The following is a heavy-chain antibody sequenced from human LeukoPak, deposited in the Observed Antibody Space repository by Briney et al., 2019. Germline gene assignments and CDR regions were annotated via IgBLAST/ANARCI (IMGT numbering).Heavy chain of an antibody. Sequence: SETLSLTCTVSGGSISSYYWSWIRQPPGKGLEWIGYIYYSGSTNYNPSLKSRVTISVDTSKNQFSLKLSSVTAADTAVYYCAGSYSSEDYWGQGTLVTVSS. V-gene: IGHV4-59*12. J-gene: IGHJ4*02. D-gene: IGHD3-22*01. CDR1: GGSISSYY. CDR3: AGSYSSEDY. CDR2: IYYSGST.